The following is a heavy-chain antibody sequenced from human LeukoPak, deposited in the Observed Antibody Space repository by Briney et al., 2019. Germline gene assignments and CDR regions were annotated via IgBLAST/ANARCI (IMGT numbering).Heavy chain of an antibody. Sequence: GGSLRLSCAASGFTFDDCAMHWVRQTQGKGLEWVSGINWNSGSIGYADSVKGRFTISRDNAKNSLYLQMNSLRPEDTALYYCAKDKGSGWSGIDYWGQGILVTVSS. CDR1: GFTFDDCA. CDR3: AKDKGSGWSGIDY. CDR2: INWNSGSI. D-gene: IGHD6-19*01. J-gene: IGHJ4*02. V-gene: IGHV3-9*01.